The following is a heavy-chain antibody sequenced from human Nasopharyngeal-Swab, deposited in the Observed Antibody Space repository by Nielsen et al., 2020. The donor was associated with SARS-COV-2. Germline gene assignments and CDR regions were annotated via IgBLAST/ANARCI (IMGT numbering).Heavy chain of an antibody. CDR2: ISAYNGNT. CDR3: ARVNRDIVVVPAAIPPGEGNYYYMDV. V-gene: IGHV1-18*01. CDR1: GYTFTSYG. J-gene: IGHJ6*03. D-gene: IGHD2-2*01. Sequence: ASVKVSCKASGYTFTSYGISWVRQAPGQGLEWIGWISAYNGNTNYAQKLQGRVTMTTDTSTSTAYMELRSLRSDDTAVYYCARVNRDIVVVPAAIPPGEGNYYYMDVWGKGTTVTVSS.